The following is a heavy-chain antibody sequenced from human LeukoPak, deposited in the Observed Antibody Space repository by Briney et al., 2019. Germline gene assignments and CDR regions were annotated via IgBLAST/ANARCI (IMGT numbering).Heavy chain of an antibody. D-gene: IGHD2-15*01. J-gene: IGHJ4*02. V-gene: IGHV4-34*01. CDR2: INHRGSS. Sequence: SETLSLTCAVYGDSFSAYFWNWIRRAPGKPLEYIGEINHRGSSHYNPSLKTRLTLSVDTSKNQFSLMLTSVTAADTALYFCARGSSFDGYCSAGACDAGYYDSWGQGTPVTVSS. CDR3: ARGSSFDGYCSAGACDAGYYDS. CDR1: GDSFSAYF.